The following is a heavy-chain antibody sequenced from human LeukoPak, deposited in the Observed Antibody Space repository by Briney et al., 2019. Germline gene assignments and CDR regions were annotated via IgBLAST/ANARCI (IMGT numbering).Heavy chain of an antibody. CDR2: VNHSGSS. V-gene: IGHV4-39*07. Sequence: PSETLSLTCSVAGGSIRYSSYYWTWIRQPPGKGLEWIGEVNHSGSSNYNPSLKSRVTISVDTSKNQFSLKLSSVTAADTAVYYCARSGTYQHSSSYDYRGQGTLVTVSS. D-gene: IGHD6-13*01. CDR1: GGSIRYSSYY. J-gene: IGHJ4*02. CDR3: ARSGTYQHSSSYDY.